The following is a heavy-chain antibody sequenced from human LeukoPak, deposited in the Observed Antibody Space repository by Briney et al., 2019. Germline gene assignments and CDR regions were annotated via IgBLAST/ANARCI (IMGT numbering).Heavy chain of an antibody. J-gene: IGHJ2*01. D-gene: IGHD4-17*01. CDR3: ARGRLYGDYGVRWCFDL. CDR1: GGSISSYY. CDR2: IYTSGST. Sequence: PSETLSLTCTVSGGSISSYYWSWIRQPAGRGLEWIGRIYTSGSTNYNPSLKSRVTMSVDTSKNQFSLKLSSVTAADTAVYYCARGRLYGDYGVRWCFDLWGRGTLVTVSS. V-gene: IGHV4-4*07.